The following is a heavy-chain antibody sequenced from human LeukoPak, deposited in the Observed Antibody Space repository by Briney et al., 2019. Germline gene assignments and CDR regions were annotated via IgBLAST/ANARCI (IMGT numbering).Heavy chain of an antibody. J-gene: IGHJ4*02. D-gene: IGHD3-22*01. V-gene: IGHV4-34*01. Sequence: SETLSLTCAVYGGSFSGYYWSWIRQPPGKGLEWIGEINHSGSTNYNPSLKSRVTISVDTSKNQFSLKLSSVTAADTAVYYCARGYHYDSSGYSDPFDYWGQGTLVTVSS. CDR1: GGSFSGYY. CDR3: ARGYHYDSSGYSDPFDY. CDR2: INHSGST.